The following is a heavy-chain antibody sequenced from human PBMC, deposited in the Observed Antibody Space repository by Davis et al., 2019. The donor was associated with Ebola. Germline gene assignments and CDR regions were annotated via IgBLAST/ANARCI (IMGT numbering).Heavy chain of an antibody. CDR1: GYTFTSYG. J-gene: IGHJ3*02. Sequence: ASVKVSCKASGYTFTSYGISWVRQAPGQGLEWMGWISAYNGNTNYAQKLQGRVTMTTDTSTSTAYMELRSLRSDDTAVYYCARVHRYCSSTSCYPPVFAARPDAFDIWGQGTMVTVSS. D-gene: IGHD2-2*01. CDR3: ARVHRYCSSTSCYPPVFAARPDAFDI. V-gene: IGHV1-18*04. CDR2: ISAYNGNT.